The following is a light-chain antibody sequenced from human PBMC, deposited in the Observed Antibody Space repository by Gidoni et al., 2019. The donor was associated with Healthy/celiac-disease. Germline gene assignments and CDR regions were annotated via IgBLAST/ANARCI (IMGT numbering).Light chain of an antibody. CDR3: QQSYSTPIT. CDR2: AAS. J-gene: IGKJ5*01. CDR1: QSISSY. Sequence: DIQMTQSTSSLSASVGDRVTITCRASQSISSYLNWYQQKPGKAPKLLIYAASSLQSGVPSRFSGSGSGTDFTLTISSLQPEDFATYYYQQSYSTPITFGQGTRLEIK. V-gene: IGKV1-39*01.